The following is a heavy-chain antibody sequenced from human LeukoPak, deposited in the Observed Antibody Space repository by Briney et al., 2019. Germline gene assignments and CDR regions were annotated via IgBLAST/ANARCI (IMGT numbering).Heavy chain of an antibody. V-gene: IGHV1-2*02. CDR3: ARDEDIVGEDWFDP. CDR2: INPNSGGT. CDR1: GYTFTGYY. Sequence: ASVKVSCKASGYTFTGYYMHWVRQASGQGLEWMGWINPNSGGTNYAQKFQGRVTMTRDTSISTAYMELSRLRSDDTAVYYCARDEDIVGEDWFDPWGRGTLVTVSS. D-gene: IGHD2-15*01. J-gene: IGHJ5*02.